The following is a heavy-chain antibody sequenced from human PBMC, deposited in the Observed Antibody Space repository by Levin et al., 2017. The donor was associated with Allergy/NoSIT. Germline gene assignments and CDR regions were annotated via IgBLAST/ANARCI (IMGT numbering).Heavy chain of an antibody. J-gene: IGHJ3*02. CDR2: FDPDEGET. Sequence: ASVKVSCKVSGYTLTELSFHWVRQAPGKGLEWMGGFDPDEGETIFAQNFEGRVTLTDDTSTDTAYMELSSLRSEDTAVYYCATEVGTGNRDAFDIWGQGTMVTVS. CDR3: ATEVGTGNRDAFDI. V-gene: IGHV1-24*01. D-gene: IGHD2-21*02. CDR1: GYTLTELS.